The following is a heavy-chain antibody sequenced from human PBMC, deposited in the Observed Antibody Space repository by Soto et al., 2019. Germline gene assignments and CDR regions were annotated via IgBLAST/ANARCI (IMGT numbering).Heavy chain of an antibody. J-gene: IGHJ6*03. CDR2: INAGNGNT. CDR3: ARGHVYSSSSGRSYYYYYMDV. CDR1: GYTFTSYA. V-gene: IGHV1-3*01. D-gene: IGHD6-6*01. Sequence: GASVKVSCKASGYTFTSYAMHWVRQAPGQRLEWMGWINAGNGNTKYSQKFQGRVTITRDTSASTAYMELSSLRSEDTAVYYCARGHVYSSSSGRSYYYYYMDVWGKGTTVTVSS.